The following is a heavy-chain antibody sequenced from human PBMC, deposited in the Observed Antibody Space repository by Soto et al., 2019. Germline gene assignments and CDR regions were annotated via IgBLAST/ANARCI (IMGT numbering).Heavy chain of an antibody. V-gene: IGHV1-69*13. CDR1: GGTFSSYA. J-gene: IGHJ6*02. D-gene: IGHD3-22*01. CDR3: ARAQGYYDSKSYYYYGMDV. CDR2: IIPIFGTA. Sequence: SVKVSCKASGGTFSSYAISWVRQAPGQGLEWMGGIIPIFGTANYAQKFQGRVTITADESTSTAYMELSSLRSEDTAVYYCARAQGYYDSKSYYYYGMDVWGQGTTVTVSS.